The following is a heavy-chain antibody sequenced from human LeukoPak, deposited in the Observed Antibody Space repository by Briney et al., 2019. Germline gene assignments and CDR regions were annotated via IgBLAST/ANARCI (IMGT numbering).Heavy chain of an antibody. CDR3: ARDQAYSFDY. CDR1: GFTFSAYS. CDR2: IGSSSSPI. D-gene: IGHD4-11*01. J-gene: IGHJ4*02. Sequence: GGSLRRSCAASGFTFSAYSMNWVRQAPEKGLEWVSYIGSSSSPIYYADSVKGRFTISRGNAKNSLYLQMDSLRAEDTAVYYCARDQAYSFDYWGQGTLVTVSS. V-gene: IGHV3-48*01.